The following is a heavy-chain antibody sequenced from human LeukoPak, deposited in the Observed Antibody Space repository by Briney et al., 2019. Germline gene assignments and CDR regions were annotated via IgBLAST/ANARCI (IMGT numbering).Heavy chain of an antibody. CDR1: GFTFSSYA. Sequence: GGSLRLSCAASGFTFSSYAMSWVRQAPGKGLEWVSAISGSGGSTYYADSVKGRFTISRDNSKNTLYLQMNSLRAEDTAVYYCAKEKYYYDSSGYIYYFDYWGQGTLVTVSS. V-gene: IGHV3-23*01. CDR3: AKEKYYYDSSGYIYYFDY. D-gene: IGHD3-22*01. CDR2: ISGSGGST. J-gene: IGHJ4*02.